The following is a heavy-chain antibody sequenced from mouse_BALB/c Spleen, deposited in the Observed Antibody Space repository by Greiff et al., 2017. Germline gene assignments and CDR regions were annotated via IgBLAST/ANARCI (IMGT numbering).Heavy chain of an antibody. D-gene: IGHD2-4*01. Sequence: EVQLQQSGTVLARPGASVKMSCKASGYSFTSYWMHWVKQRPGQGLEWIGAIYPGNSDTSYNQKFKGKAKLTAVTSASTAYMELSSLTNEDSAVYYCTRSLYDYDDWFAYWGQGTLVTVSA. CDR1: GYSFTSYW. CDR2: IYPGNSDT. CDR3: TRSLYDYDDWFAY. J-gene: IGHJ3*01. V-gene: IGHV1-5*01.